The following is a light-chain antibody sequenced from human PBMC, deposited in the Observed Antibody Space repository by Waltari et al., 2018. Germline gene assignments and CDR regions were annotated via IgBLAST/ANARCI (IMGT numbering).Light chain of an antibody. J-gene: IGKJ1*01. CDR3: QQYYNTPLT. Sequence: DIVMTQSPDSLAVSLGGRATINGKSSQSVLYSSNNDNYLAWYQQKPGQPPKLLIIWASTRESGVPDRFSGSGSGTDFTLTISSLQAEDVAVYYCQQYYNTPLTFGQGTKVEIK. V-gene: IGKV4-1*01. CDR2: WAS. CDR1: QSVLYSSNNDNY.